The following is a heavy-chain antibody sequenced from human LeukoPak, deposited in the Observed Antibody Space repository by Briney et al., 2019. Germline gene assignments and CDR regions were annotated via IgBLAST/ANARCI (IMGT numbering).Heavy chain of an antibody. CDR3: ARNAEDTAMVFLAFDI. CDR2: INPNSGGT. D-gene: IGHD5-18*01. V-gene: IGHV1-2*02. J-gene: IGHJ3*02. CDR1: GYTFTGYY. Sequence: ASVKVSCKASGYTFTGYYMHWVRQAPGQGLEWMGWINPNSGGTNYAQKFQGRVTMTRDTSISTAYMELSRLRSDDTAVYYCARNAEDTAMVFLAFDIWGQGTMVTVSS.